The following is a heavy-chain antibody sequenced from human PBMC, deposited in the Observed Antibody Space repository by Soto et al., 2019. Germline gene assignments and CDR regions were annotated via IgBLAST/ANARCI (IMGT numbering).Heavy chain of an antibody. V-gene: IGHV4-4*07. CDR1: GGSISSYY. Sequence: SETLSLTCTVSGGSISSYYWSWIPQPAGKGLEWIGRIYTSGSTNYNPSLKSRVTMSVDTSKNQFSLKLSSVTAADTAVYYCASNFYGDYDYYYGMDVWGQGTTVTVSS. D-gene: IGHD4-17*01. J-gene: IGHJ6*02. CDR2: IYTSGST. CDR3: ASNFYGDYDYYYGMDV.